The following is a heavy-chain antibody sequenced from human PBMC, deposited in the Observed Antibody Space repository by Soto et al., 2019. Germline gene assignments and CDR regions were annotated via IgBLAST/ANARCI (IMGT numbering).Heavy chain of an antibody. D-gene: IGHD6-19*01. CDR2: IYYSGST. CDR3: ARHSYSSGWYWFDP. Sequence: SETLSLTCTVSGGSISSSIYYGGWIRKPPGKGLEWIGSIYYSGSTYYNPSLKSRVTISVDTSKNQFSLKLSSVTAADTAVYYCARHSYSSGWYWFDPWGQGTLVTVSS. CDR1: GGSISSSIYY. V-gene: IGHV4-39*01. J-gene: IGHJ5*02.